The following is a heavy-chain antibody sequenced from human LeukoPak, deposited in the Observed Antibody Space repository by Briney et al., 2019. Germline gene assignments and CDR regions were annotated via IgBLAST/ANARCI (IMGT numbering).Heavy chain of an antibody. J-gene: IGHJ5*02. CDR1: GGSFSGYY. CDR2: INHSGRT. V-gene: IGHV4-34*01. D-gene: IGHD6-13*01. CDR3: ARAYSSSWYWNWFDP. Sequence: SETLSLTCGVYGGSFSGYYWSWIRQPPGKGLEWIGEINHSGRTNYNPSLKSRVTISVDTSKNQFSLKVSSVSAADTAVYYCARAYSSSWYWNWFDPWGQGTLVTVSS.